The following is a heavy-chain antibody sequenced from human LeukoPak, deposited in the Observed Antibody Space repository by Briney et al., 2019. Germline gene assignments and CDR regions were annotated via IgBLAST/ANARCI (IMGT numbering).Heavy chain of an antibody. J-gene: IGHJ6*03. CDR3: ARAPTVTTRGYYYYMDV. CDR2: IYYSGST. V-gene: IGHV4-59*01. CDR1: GGSISSYY. D-gene: IGHD4-11*01. Sequence: SETLSLXCTVSGGSISSYYWSWIRQPPGKELEWIGYIYYSGSTNYSPSLKSRVTISVDTSKNQFSLKLSSVTAADTAVYYCARAPTVTTRGYYYYMDVWGKGTTVTVSS.